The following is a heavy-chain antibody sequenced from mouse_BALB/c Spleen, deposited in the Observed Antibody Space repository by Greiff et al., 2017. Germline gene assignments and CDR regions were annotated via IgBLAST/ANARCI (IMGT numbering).Heavy chain of an antibody. CDR1: GYNFTSYW. D-gene: IGHD2-3*01. V-gene: IGHV1-55*01. CDR3: ARGYYDAMDY. Sequence: QVQLQQPGAELVKPGTSVKLSCKASGYNFTSYWINWVKLRPGQGLEWIGDIYPGSGSTNYNEKFKSKATLTVDTSSSTAYMQLSSLASEDSALYYCARGYYDAMDYWGQGTSVTVSS. CDR2: IYPGSGST. J-gene: IGHJ4*01.